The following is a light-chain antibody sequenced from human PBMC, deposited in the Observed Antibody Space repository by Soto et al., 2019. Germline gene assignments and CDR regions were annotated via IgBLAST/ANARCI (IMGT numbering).Light chain of an antibody. V-gene: IGKV2-24*01. CDR1: QSLVRSDGNTY. J-gene: IGKJ2*03. Sequence: DVVMTQTPLSSPVTLGQPASISCRSSQSLVRSDGNTYLSWLQQRPGQPPRLLIYKISHRFSGVPDRFSGSGAWSDFTLKISRVEAEDVAVYYCMEATQWPYSFGQGTKLEIK. CDR3: MEATQWPYS. CDR2: KIS.